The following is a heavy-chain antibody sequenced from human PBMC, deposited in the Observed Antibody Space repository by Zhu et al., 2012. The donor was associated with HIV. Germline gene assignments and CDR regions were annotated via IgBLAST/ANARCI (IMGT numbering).Heavy chain of an antibody. D-gene: IGHD3-22*01. CDR1: GGSISSHY. CDR2: IYVSGNT. CDR3: ARGFGYHDSSGHYYGGMFDY. Sequence: QVQLQESGPGLVKPSETLSLTCNVSGGSISSHYWNWIRQSAGKGLEWIGCIYVSGNTNYNPSLKSRVTMSLDTSKNQFSLKLRSVTAADTAVYYCARGFGYHDSSGHYYGGMFDYWGQGTLVTVSS. J-gene: IGHJ4*02. V-gene: IGHV4-4*07.